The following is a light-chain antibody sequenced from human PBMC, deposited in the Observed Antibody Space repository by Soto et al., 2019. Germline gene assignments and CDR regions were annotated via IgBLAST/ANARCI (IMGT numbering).Light chain of an antibody. J-gene: IGKJ1*01. CDR1: QSMSSY. V-gene: IGKV1-39*01. CDR2: AAS. CDR3: QQSYSTPRT. Sequence: DIQMTQSPSSLSASVGDRVTITCRASQSMSSYLNWDQQKPGKAPKLLIYAASSLQSGVQSRFSGSGSGTDFTLTISSLQPEDFATYYCQQSYSTPRTFGQGTKVQIK.